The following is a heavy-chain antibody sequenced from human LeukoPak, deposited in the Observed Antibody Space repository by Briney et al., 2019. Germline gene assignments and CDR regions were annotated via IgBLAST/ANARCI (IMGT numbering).Heavy chain of an antibody. CDR2: ISYSGGT. CDR1: GVAIRSYC. CDR3: ARETDLTVAGGFRNAFDL. Sequence: SETLSLTCSVSGVAIRSYCWSWIRQSPGRGLEWVGDISYSGGTRYNPSLESRVTMSQDTSKNQFSLKLNSVTAADSAVYYCARETDLTVAGGFRNAFDLWGQGTRVTVSS. D-gene: IGHD6-19*01. V-gene: IGHV4-59*12. J-gene: IGHJ3*01.